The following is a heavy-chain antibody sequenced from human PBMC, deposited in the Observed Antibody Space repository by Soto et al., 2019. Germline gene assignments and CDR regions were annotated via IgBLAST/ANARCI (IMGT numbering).Heavy chain of an antibody. D-gene: IGHD4-17*01. CDR1: GYTFTSYD. J-gene: IGHJ5*02. CDR3: ARTPDYGDYDWFDP. CDR2: MNPNSGNT. V-gene: IGHV1-8*01. Sequence: QVQLVQSGAEVKKPGASVKVSCKASGYTFTSYDINWVRQATGQGLEWMGWMNPNSGNTGYAQKFQGRVTMTRNTSRSTAYMELSSLRSEDTAVYYCARTPDYGDYDWFDPWGQGTLVTVSS.